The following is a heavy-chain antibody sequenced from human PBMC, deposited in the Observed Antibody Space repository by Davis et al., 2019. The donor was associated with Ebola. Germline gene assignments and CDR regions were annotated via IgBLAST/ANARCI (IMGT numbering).Heavy chain of an antibody. CDR2: IIPIFGIA. Sequence: SVKVSCKASGGTFSSYAISWVRQAPGQGLEWMGGIIPIFGIANYAQKFQGRVTITADKSTSTAYMELSSLRSEDTAVYYCARVELERGIDYWGQGTLVTVSS. V-gene: IGHV1-69*10. CDR1: GGTFSSYA. D-gene: IGHD1-1*01. CDR3: ARVELERGIDY. J-gene: IGHJ4*02.